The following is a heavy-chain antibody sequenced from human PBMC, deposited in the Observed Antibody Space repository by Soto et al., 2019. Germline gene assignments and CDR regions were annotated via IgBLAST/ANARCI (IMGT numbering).Heavy chain of an antibody. Sequence: EVQLLESGGGLVQPGGSLRLSCAASGFTFSTYPISWVRQAPGRGLGWVSAISGNGGDYTYYADSGKGRFTISRDNSKNTLYLQMNSLRAEDTAVYYCVPLCRYCSTTTPSWGQGTLVTVSS. J-gene: IGHJ4*02. D-gene: IGHD2-2*01. CDR3: VPLCRYCSTTTPS. CDR2: ISGNGGDYT. CDR1: GFTFSTYP. V-gene: IGHV3-23*01.